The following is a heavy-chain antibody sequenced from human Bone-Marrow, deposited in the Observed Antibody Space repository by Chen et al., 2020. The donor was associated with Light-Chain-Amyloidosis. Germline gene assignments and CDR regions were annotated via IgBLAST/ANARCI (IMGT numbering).Heavy chain of an antibody. J-gene: IGHJ4*02. CDR2: ISAFNGYT. CDR3: ARDRAYSRSWTDPYDF. CDR1: GYTLTTYG. V-gene: IGHV1-18*04. Sequence: QVQLVQSGAEVKKPGASVKVSCRASGYTLTTYGISWVRQAPGQGLEWMGWISAFNGYTSYAQEFPGRVTMTTDTSTNTAYMELRSLRSDDTAVYYCARDRAYSRSWTDPYDFWGQGTLVTVSS. D-gene: IGHD6-13*01.